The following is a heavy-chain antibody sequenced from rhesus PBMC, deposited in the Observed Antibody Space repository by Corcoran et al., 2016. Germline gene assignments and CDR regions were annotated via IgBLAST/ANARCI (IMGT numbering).Heavy chain of an antibody. J-gene: IGHJ6*01. CDR2: SNGNSGKT. D-gene: IGHD4-29*01. V-gene: IGHV4-80*01. Sequence: QVQLQESGPGLVKPSETLSLTRAVSGASISTYWWSWFRQSPGKGLEWIGESNGNSGKTYYNPSLKSRVTISKDASTNQFSLKVNSVTAADTAVYYCERDMKYGNFYGLDSWGQGVVVTVSS. CDR1: GASISTYW. CDR3: ERDMKYGNFYGLDS.